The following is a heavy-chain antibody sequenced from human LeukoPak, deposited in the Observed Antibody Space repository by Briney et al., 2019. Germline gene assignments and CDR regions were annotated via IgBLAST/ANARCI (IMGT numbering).Heavy chain of an antibody. CDR1: GYTFTGCY. CDR2: INPNSGGT. J-gene: IGHJ4*02. Sequence: ASVKVSCKASGYTFTGCYMHWVRQAPGQGLEWMGWINPNSGGTNYAQKFQGRVTMTRDTSISTAYMELSRLRSDDTAVYYCARPSRVTYYYDSSGQHYFDYWGQGTLVTVSS. D-gene: IGHD3-22*01. CDR3: ARPSRVTYYYDSSGQHYFDY. V-gene: IGHV1-2*02.